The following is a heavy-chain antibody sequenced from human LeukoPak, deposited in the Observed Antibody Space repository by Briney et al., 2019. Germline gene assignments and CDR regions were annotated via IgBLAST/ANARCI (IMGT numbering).Heavy chain of an antibody. J-gene: IGHJ4*02. CDR2: ISRSGGST. Sequence: GGSLRVSCAASGFTFSSYAMSWVRQAPGKGLEWVSAISRSGGSTYYADSVKGRFTISRDNSKNTLYLQMNSLRAEDTAVYYCAKGGVSSGWYFEVFDYWGQGTLVTVSS. D-gene: IGHD6-19*01. V-gene: IGHV3-23*01. CDR1: GFTFSSYA. CDR3: AKGGVSSGWYFEVFDY.